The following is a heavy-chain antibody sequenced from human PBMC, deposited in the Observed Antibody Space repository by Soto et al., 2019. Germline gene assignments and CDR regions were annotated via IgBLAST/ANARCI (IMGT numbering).Heavy chain of an antibody. CDR2: NYHSGST. D-gene: IGHD2-2*01. CDR1: GGSFSRGGYS. V-gene: IGHV4-30-2*01. CDR3: DRVPDR. J-gene: IGHJ5*02. Sequence: SETLSLTCAFPGGSFSRGGYSWSWIRQPPGKALEGIGYNYHSGSTYYNPSLKSRVKISVDRSKIQFSLKVSSVTAADSAGYYGDRVPDRWGQGTLVTVSS.